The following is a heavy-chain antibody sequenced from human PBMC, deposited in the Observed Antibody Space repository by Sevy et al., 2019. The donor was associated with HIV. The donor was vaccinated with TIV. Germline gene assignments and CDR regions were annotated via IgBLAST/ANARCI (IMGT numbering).Heavy chain of an antibody. D-gene: IGHD1-26*01. Sequence: SETLSLTCAVYGGSFRGYYWSWIRQPPGKGLEWIGEINHSGSTNYNPSLKSRVTISVDTSKNQFSLKLSSVTAADTAVYYCARGGGSYPHWFDPWGQGTLVTVSS. V-gene: IGHV4-34*01. J-gene: IGHJ5*02. CDR2: INHSGST. CDR3: ARGGGSYPHWFDP. CDR1: GGSFRGYY.